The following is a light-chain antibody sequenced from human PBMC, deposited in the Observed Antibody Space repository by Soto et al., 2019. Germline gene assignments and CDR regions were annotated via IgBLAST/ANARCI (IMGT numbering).Light chain of an antibody. CDR3: QQRSNWPPIT. Sequence: DVQMTQSPSSLSASVGDRVTITCRSSQSISNYLNWYQQNPGKPPRVLIYGATNVQSGVPSRFSGSGSGTDFTLTISNLRPEDFAVYYCQQRSNWPPITFGQGTRLEI. V-gene: IGKV1-39*01. J-gene: IGKJ5*01. CDR1: QSISNY. CDR2: GAT.